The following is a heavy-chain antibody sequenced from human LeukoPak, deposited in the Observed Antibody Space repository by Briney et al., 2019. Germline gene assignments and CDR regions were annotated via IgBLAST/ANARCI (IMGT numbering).Heavy chain of an antibody. CDR1: GGTFSSYA. D-gene: IGHD3-22*01. Sequence: SVKVSCKASGGTFSSYAISWVRQAPGQGLEWMGRIIPILGIANYAQKFQGRVTITADKSTSTAYMELSSLRSEDTAVYYCARDSPDYYDSSGLTFDPWGQGTLVAVSS. V-gene: IGHV1-69*04. J-gene: IGHJ5*02. CDR3: ARDSPDYYDSSGLTFDP. CDR2: IIPILGIA.